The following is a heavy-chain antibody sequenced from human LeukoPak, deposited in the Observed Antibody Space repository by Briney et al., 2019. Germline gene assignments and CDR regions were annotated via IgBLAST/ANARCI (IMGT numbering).Heavy chain of an antibody. CDR2: ISSSGSTI. D-gene: IGHD3-3*01. CDR1: GFTFSDYY. V-gene: IGHV3-11*01. Sequence: GGSLRLSCAASGFTFSDYYMSWIRQAPGKGLEWVSYISSSGSTIYYADSVKGRFTISRDNSKNTLYLQMNSLRAEDTAVYYCAKRDGYYDFWSGSYYFDYWGQGTLVTVSS. J-gene: IGHJ4*02. CDR3: AKRDGYYDFWSGSYYFDY.